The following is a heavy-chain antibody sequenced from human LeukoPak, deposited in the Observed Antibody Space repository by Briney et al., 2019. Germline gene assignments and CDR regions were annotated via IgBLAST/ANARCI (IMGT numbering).Heavy chain of an antibody. D-gene: IGHD1-26*01. V-gene: IGHV3-30*18. J-gene: IGHJ4*02. CDR1: GFTFSSYG. CDR3: AKDQGDSLVGATEGFDY. Sequence: GRSLRLSCAASGFTFSSYGTHWVRQAPGKGLEWVAVISYDGSNKYYADSVKGRFTISRDNSKNTLYLQMNSLRAEDTAVYYCAKDQGDSLVGATEGFDYWGQGTLVTVSS. CDR2: ISYDGSNK.